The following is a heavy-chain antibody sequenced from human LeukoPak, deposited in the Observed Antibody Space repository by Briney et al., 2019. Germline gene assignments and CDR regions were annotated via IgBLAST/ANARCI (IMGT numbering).Heavy chain of an antibody. Sequence: GRSLRLSCAASGFTFSSYGMHWARQAPGKGLEWVAVIWNDGSDKYYADSVKGRFTISRDNSKNTLYLQMNSLRAEDTAVYYCARYYGGLVSWDDYWGQGTLVTVSS. V-gene: IGHV3-33*01. D-gene: IGHD3-16*01. CDR1: GFTFSSYG. J-gene: IGHJ4*02. CDR2: IWNDGSDK. CDR3: ARYYGGLVSWDDY.